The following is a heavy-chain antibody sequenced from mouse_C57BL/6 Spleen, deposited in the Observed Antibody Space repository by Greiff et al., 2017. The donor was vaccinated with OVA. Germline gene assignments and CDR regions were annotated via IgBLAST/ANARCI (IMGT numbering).Heavy chain of an antibody. D-gene: IGHD4-1*01. CDR1: GFTFSSYG. CDR3: ARALTGPWFAY. CDR2: ISSGGSYT. V-gene: IGHV5-6*02. Sequence: DVKLVESGGDLVKPGGSLKLSCAASGFTFSSYGMSWVRQTPDKRLEWVATISSGGSYTYYPDSVKGRFTISRDNAKNTLYLQMSSLKSEDTAMYYCARALTGPWFAYWGQGTLVTVSA. J-gene: IGHJ3*01.